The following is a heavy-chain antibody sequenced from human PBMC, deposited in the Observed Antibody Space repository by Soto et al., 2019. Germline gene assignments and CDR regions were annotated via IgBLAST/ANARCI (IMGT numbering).Heavy chain of an antibody. D-gene: IGHD1-26*01. V-gene: IGHV4-59*08. CDR2: NSYSGST. J-gene: IGHJ4*02. Sequence: QVQLQESGPGLVKPSETLSLTCTVTGGSTSSYYWSWLRQPPGKGLEWIGYNSYSGSTDYNPSLKSRVTISVHTSKNHFSLKLSSATAADTAVYYCARHGGSYSFDYWGQGTLVTVSS. CDR3: ARHGGSYSFDY. CDR1: GGSTSSYY.